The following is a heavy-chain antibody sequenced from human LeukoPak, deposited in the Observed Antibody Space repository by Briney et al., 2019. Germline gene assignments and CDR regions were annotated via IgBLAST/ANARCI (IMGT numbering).Heavy chain of an antibody. CDR2: INHSRST. V-gene: IGHV4-34*01. CDR3: ARTPDGPSRRGNFDY. D-gene: IGHD1-14*01. CDR1: GGSFSPYY. J-gene: IGHJ4*02. Sequence: SETLSLTCAVYGGSFSPYYWSWIRQSPDKGLEWIGEINHSRSTNYNPSLKSRVTISVDKSKNQFSLKLSSVTAADTAVYYCARTPDGPSRRGNFDYWGQGTLVTVSS.